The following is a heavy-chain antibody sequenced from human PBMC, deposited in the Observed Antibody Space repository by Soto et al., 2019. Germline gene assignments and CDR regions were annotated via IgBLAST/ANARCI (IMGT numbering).Heavy chain of an antibody. J-gene: IGHJ5*02. CDR2: TYYSVST. Sequence: QVPLQEPGPGLVKPSQTLSLTCTVSGGSISRGGYYWSWIRQHPGKGLEWIGYTYYSVSTYYNPLLKSRVTISVDTPKNQFSLKLSSVTAADTAVYYCARVGGITGTTSVGTWGQGTLGTVSS. V-gene: IGHV4-31*03. CDR3: ARVGGITGTTSVGT. CDR1: GGSISRGGYY. D-gene: IGHD1-20*01.